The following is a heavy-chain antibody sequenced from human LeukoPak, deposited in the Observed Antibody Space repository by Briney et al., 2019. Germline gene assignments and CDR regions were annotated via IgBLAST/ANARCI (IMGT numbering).Heavy chain of an antibody. V-gene: IGHV3-9*01. CDR1: GFTFSSYW. D-gene: IGHD4-17*01. CDR2: ITWNYNKI. Sequence: GGSLRLSCAASGFTFSSYWMHWVRQAPGKGLEWVSGITWNYNKIGYADSVKGRFTISRDNAKNSLFLQMSSPRPEDTALYYCAKDRRALDYGDSIDYWGQGTLVTVSS. J-gene: IGHJ4*02. CDR3: AKDRRALDYGDSIDY.